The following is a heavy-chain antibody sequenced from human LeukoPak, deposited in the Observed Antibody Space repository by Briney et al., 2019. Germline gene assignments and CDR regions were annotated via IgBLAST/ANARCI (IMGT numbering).Heavy chain of an antibody. CDR3: ARSSSSWYEFDY. Sequence: ASVKVSCKASGYTFTSYGISWVRQAPRQGLEWMGWISAYNGNTNYAQKLQGRVTMTTDTSTSTAYMELRSLRSDDTAVYYCARSSSSWYEFDYWGQGTLVTVSS. CDR1: GYTFTSYG. J-gene: IGHJ4*02. D-gene: IGHD6-13*01. CDR2: ISAYNGNT. V-gene: IGHV1-18*01.